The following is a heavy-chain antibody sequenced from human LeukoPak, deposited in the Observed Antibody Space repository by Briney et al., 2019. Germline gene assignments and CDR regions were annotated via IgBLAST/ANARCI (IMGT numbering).Heavy chain of an antibody. CDR3: ARGPASGSNFAWFDP. Sequence: PSETLSLTCAVYGGSLSHYYWSWIRQPPGKGLEWIGEINHSGSTNCNPSLKSRVTISVDMSKNQFSLELTSVTAADTAVYYCARGPASGSNFAWFDPWGQGTLVTVSS. V-gene: IGHV4-34*01. CDR2: INHSGST. J-gene: IGHJ5*02. D-gene: IGHD3-10*01. CDR1: GGSLSHYY.